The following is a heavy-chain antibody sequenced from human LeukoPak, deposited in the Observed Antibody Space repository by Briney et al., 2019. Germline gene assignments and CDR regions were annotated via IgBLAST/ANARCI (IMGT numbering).Heavy chain of an antibody. V-gene: IGHV4-30-2*01. CDR3: ARGWGIDYDSSGPDAFDI. D-gene: IGHD3-22*01. CDR1: GGSISSGGYS. J-gene: IGHJ3*02. Sequence: PSETLSLTCAVSGGSISSGGYSWSWIRQPPGKGLEWIGYIYHSGSTYYNPSLKSRVTISVDRSKNQFSLKLSSVTAADTAVYYCARGWGIDYDSSGPDAFDIWGQGTMVTVSS. CDR2: IYHSGST.